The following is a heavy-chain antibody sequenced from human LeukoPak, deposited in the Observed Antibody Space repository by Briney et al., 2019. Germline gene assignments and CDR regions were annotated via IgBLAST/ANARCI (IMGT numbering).Heavy chain of an antibody. J-gene: IGHJ4*02. CDR3: ARGPHTHYYENSGHLDY. D-gene: IGHD3-22*01. Sequence: SETLSLTCTVSIRSLYYWGWIGQPPGQGREGIGSIYHTGTTYYNPSLKSRVTISVHTSKKQFSLKLTSVTAADSALYYCARGPHTHYYENSGHLDYWGQGTLVTVSS. CDR1: IRSLYY. CDR2: IYHTGTT. V-gene: IGHV4-38-2*02.